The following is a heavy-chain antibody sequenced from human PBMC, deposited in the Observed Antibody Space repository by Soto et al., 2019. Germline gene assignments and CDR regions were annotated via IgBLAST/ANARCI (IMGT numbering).Heavy chain of an antibody. Sequence: ASVKVSCKVSGYTLTELSMHWVRQAPGKGLEWMGGFDPEDGETIYAQKFQGRVTMTEDTSTDTAYMELSSLRSEDTAVYYCATDTSVAGTTLFDYCGQGTLVTVSS. D-gene: IGHD6-19*01. CDR1: GYTLTELS. V-gene: IGHV1-24*01. J-gene: IGHJ4*02. CDR3: ATDTSVAGTTLFDY. CDR2: FDPEDGET.